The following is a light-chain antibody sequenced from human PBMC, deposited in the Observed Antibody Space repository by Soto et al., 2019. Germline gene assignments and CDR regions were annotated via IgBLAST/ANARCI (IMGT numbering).Light chain of an antibody. Sequence: DIQMTQSPSTLSASVGDRVTITCRASQSISNWLAWYQQKPGKAPKLLIYDASRLESGVPSRFSGSGSGAEFTLTISSLQPDDFTTYHCQQYNSYPRTFGQGTKVDIK. J-gene: IGKJ1*01. CDR1: QSISNW. CDR3: QQYNSYPRT. CDR2: DAS. V-gene: IGKV1-5*01.